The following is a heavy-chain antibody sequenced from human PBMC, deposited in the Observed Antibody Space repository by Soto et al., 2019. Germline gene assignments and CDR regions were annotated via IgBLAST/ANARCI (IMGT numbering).Heavy chain of an antibody. D-gene: IGHD3-10*01. V-gene: IGHV4-34*01. J-gene: IGHJ6*03. CDR3: ARRCITMVRGVIGGLYYYYYMDV. CDR1: GGSFSGYY. Sequence: PSETLSLTCAVYGGSFSGYYWSWIRQPPGKGLEWIGEINHSGSTNYNPSLKSRVNISVDTSKNQFSLKLSSVTAADTAVYYCARRCITMVRGVIGGLYYYYYMDVWGKGTTVTVSS. CDR2: INHSGST.